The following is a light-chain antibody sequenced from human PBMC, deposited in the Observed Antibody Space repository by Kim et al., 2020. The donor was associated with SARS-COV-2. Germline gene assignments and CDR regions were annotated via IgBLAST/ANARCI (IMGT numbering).Light chain of an antibody. CDR1: ALSKIF. J-gene: IGLJ3*02. Sequence: PGQTARMTCPGDALSKIFAYWYQQKSGQAPVLVIYNDSEKPSGIPERFSGSSSGTTVTLTISGVQAEDEADYYCQSADSSGTYWVFGGGTQLTVL. CDR2: NDS. CDR3: QSADSSGTYWV. V-gene: IGLV3-25*03.